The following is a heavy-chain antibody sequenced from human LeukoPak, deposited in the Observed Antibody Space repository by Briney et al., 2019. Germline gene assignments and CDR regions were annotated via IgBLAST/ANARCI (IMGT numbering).Heavy chain of an antibody. J-gene: IGHJ6*03. V-gene: IGHV1-69*04. CDR1: GYTFTSYD. D-gene: IGHD5-18*01. Sequence: GASVKVSCKASGYTFTSYDINWVRQATGQGLEWMGRIIPILGIANYAQKFQGRVTITADKSTSTAYMELSSLRSEDTAVYYCARDPMRGYSYGYYYYYYMDVWGKGTTVTVSS. CDR2: IIPILGIA. CDR3: ARDPMRGYSYGYYYYYYMDV.